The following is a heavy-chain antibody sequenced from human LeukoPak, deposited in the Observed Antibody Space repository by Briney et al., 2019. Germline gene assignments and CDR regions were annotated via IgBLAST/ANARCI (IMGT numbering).Heavy chain of an antibody. J-gene: IGHJ4*02. CDR2: ISGSGGST. CDR1: GFTFSSYA. V-gene: IGHV3-23*01. Sequence: GGSLRLSCAASGFTFSSYAMSWVRQAPGKGLEWVSAISGSGGSTYYADSVKGRFTISRDNSKNTLYLQMNSLRAEDTAVYYCAKDLGIMGYDSSGSFDYWGQGTLVTVSS. CDR3: AKDLGIMGYDSSGSFDY. D-gene: IGHD3-22*01.